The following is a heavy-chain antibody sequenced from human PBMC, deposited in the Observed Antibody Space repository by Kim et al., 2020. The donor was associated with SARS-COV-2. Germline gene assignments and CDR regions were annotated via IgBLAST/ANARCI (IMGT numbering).Heavy chain of an antibody. J-gene: IGHJ4*02. D-gene: IGHD1-1*01. CDR3: AKYRAGAWTFDY. V-gene: IGHV3-23*01. Sequence: YADSVKGRFTNSKGNSRNPLYLQMNSLGAEDTAVYYCAKYRAGAWTFDYWGQGTLVTVSS.